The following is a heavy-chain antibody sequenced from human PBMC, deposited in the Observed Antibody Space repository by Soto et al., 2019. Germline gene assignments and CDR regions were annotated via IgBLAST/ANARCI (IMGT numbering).Heavy chain of an antibody. Sequence: QVQLVQSGAEVKKPGASVRVSCKASGYTLTSHYMHWVRQAPGQGLEWMGMLNPSVIRTIYAQKFQGRVTMTRNTSTSTVYMELTSLRSEDTAVYYCARVPSPYGDGERAFWGQGTLVTVSS. V-gene: IGHV1-46*01. CDR1: GYTLTSHY. J-gene: IGHJ4*02. D-gene: IGHD4-17*01. CDR3: ARVPSPYGDGERAF. CDR2: LNPSVIRT.